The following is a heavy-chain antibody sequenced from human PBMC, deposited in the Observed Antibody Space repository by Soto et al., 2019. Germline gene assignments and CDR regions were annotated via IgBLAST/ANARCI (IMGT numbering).Heavy chain of an antibody. D-gene: IGHD3-22*01. CDR3: ARLGGYFQALDS. V-gene: IGHV4-59*08. J-gene: IGHJ4*02. Sequence: LPETLSLTCTVSGGSITPYYWSWIRQAPGKGLEWIGYIYFAGTTTYNPSLKSRVTMSVDTSENQFSLKLTAVTAADTAVYYCARLGGYFQALDSWGQGTLVTVSS. CDR1: GGSITPYY. CDR2: IYFAGTT.